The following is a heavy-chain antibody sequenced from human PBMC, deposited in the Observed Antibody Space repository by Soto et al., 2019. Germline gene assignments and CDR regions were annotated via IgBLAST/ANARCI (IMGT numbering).Heavy chain of an antibody. CDR2: IYYSGST. D-gene: IGHD4-17*01. V-gene: IGHV4-59*01. J-gene: IGHJ6*02. Sequence: PSETLSLTCTVSGGSISSYYWSWIRQPPGKGLEWIGYIYYSGSTNYNPSLKSRVTISVDTSKNQFSLKLSSVTAADTAVYYCARGNGDSGWGYYYYGMDVWGQGTTVTVSS. CDR3: ARGNGDSGWGYYYYGMDV. CDR1: GGSISSYY.